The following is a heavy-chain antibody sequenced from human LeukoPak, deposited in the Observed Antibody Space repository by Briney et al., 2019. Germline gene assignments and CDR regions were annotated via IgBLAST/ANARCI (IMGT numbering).Heavy chain of an antibody. V-gene: IGHV4-39*01. CDR2: IYYSGST. D-gene: IGHD3-10*01. J-gene: IGHJ5*02. CDR3: ARRPRGGWFDP. CDR1: GGSISSTSYY. Sequence: PSETLSLTCTVSGGSISSTSYYWGWIRQPPGKGLDWIGNIYYSGSTYYNPSLKSRVTISVDTSKDQFSLKLTSVTAADTAVYYCARRPRGGWFDPWGQGTLVTVSS.